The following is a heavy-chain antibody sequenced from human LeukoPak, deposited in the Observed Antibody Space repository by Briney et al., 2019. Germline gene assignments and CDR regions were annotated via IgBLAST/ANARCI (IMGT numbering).Heavy chain of an antibody. CDR3: ATVASGSYSYFDY. J-gene: IGHJ4*02. V-gene: IGHV1-46*01. Sequence: ASVKASCKASGYTLTSYYMHWVRQAPGQGLEWMGRINPSGGSTSYAQKFQGRVTMTRDTSTSTVYMELSSLRSEDTAVYYCATVASGSYSYFDYWGQGTLVTVSS. CDR1: GYTLTSYY. CDR2: INPSGGST. D-gene: IGHD1-26*01.